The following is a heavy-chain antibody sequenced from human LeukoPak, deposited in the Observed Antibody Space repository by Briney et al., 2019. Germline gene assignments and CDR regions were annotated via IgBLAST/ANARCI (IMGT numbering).Heavy chain of an antibody. CDR2: ISAYNGNT. J-gene: IGHJ4*02. Sequence: ASVKVSCKASGYTFTSYGISWVRQAPGQGLEWMGWISAYNGNTNYAQKLQGRVTMTTDTSTSTAYMELRSLRSDDTAVYYCARDLGELEWSHYFDYWGQGTLVTVSS. CDR3: ARDLGELEWSHYFDY. V-gene: IGHV1-18*01. CDR1: GYTFTSYG. D-gene: IGHD1-1*01.